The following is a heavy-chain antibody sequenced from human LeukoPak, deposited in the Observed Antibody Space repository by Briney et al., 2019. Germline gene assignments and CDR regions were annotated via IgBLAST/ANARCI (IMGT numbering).Heavy chain of an antibody. V-gene: IGHV4-59*08. J-gene: IGHJ4*02. Sequence: SETLSLTCTVSGGSISSYYWSWIRQPPGKGLEWIGYIYYSGSTNYSPSLKSRVTISVDTSKNQFSLKLSSVTATDTAVYYCARNHVEMATIQHLDYWGQGTLVTVSS. D-gene: IGHD5-24*01. CDR1: GGSISSYY. CDR2: IYYSGST. CDR3: ARNHVEMATIQHLDY.